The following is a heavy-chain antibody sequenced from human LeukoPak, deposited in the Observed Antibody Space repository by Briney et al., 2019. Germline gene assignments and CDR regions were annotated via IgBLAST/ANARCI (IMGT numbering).Heavy chain of an antibody. V-gene: IGHV4-39*01. CDR1: GGSISSSSYY. D-gene: IGHD3-22*01. CDR2: IYYRGST. Sequence: SETLSLTCTVSGGSISSSSYYWGCIRQPPGKGLEWSGTIYYRGSTYYHPSLKSRVTISVDASENQFSLKLSSVTAADTAVYYCARQGLGSSGYYYFAYWGQGTLVTASS. J-gene: IGHJ4*02. CDR3: ARQGLGSSGYYYFAY.